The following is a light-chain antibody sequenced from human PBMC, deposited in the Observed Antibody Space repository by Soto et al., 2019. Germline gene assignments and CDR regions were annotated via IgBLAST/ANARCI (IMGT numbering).Light chain of an antibody. Sequence: EIVLTQSPGTLSLSPGEGATLSCRASQSVSTSYLAWYQQRPGQAPRLLIYGASNRATGVPDRFSGSGSGTDFTLTISRLEPEDFAVYFCQQSVSSPFTFGPGTIVDIK. V-gene: IGKV3-20*01. J-gene: IGKJ3*01. CDR2: GAS. CDR1: QSVSTSY. CDR3: QQSVSSPFT.